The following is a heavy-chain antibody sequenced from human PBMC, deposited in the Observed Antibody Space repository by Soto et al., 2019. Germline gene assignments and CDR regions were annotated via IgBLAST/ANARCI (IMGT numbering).Heavy chain of an antibody. CDR1: RFTFSSYS. Sequence: EGCRRLSGATSRFTFSSYSMNWVRRAPGKGLEGVSYISSSSSTIYYADSVKGRFTISRDNDKNSLYLQMTRLRAEDTAVYYCARDLNYGLFDYCGQGTMVTVSS. CDR2: ISSSSSTI. J-gene: IGHJ4*02. V-gene: IGHV3-48*01. D-gene: IGHD4-17*01. CDR3: ARDLNYGLFDY.